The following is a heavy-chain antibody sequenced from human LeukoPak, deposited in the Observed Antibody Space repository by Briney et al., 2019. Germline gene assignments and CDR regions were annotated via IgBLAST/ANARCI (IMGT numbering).Heavy chain of an antibody. J-gene: IGHJ4*02. D-gene: IGHD1-26*01. CDR3: ARRAAEWEFFDY. Sequence: GESLKISCEGYGYTFTNYWIAWVRQMPGKGLEWMGIIYPGDSDTRYSPSFQGQVTISADKSTSTAYLQWSSLKASDTAMYYCARRAAEWEFFDYWGQGTLVTVSS. CDR2: IYPGDSDT. CDR1: GYTFTNYW. V-gene: IGHV5-51*01.